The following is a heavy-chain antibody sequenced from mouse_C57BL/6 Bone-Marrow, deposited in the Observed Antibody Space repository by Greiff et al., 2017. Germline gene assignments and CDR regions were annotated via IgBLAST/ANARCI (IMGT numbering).Heavy chain of an antibody. Sequence: EVKLMESGGGLVQPGESLKLSCESNEYEFPSHDMSWVRKTPEKRLELVAAINSDGGSTYYPDTMERRFIISRDNTKKTLYLQMSSLRSEDTALYYCAREQDDYDGDAMDYWGQGTSVTVSS. CDR3: AREQDDYDGDAMDY. J-gene: IGHJ4*01. CDR2: INSDGGST. CDR1: EYEFPSHD. V-gene: IGHV5-2*01. D-gene: IGHD2-4*01.